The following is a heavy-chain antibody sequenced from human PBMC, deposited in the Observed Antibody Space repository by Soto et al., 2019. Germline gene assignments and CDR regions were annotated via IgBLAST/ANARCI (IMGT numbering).Heavy chain of an antibody. V-gene: IGHV1-3*01. D-gene: IGHD2-8*01. CDR1: GYTFTSYA. Sequence: ASVKVSCKASGYTFTSYAMHWVRQAPGQRLEWMGWINAGNGNTKYSQKFQGRVTITRDTSASTAYMELSSLRSEDTAVYYCARGDCTNGVCYHYFDYWGQGTLVTVSS. J-gene: IGHJ4*02. CDR2: INAGNGNT. CDR3: ARGDCTNGVCYHYFDY.